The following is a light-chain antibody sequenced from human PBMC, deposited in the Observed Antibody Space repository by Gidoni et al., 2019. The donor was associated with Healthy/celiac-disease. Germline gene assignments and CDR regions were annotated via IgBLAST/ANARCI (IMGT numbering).Light chain of an antibody. CDR3: QQYYSTIT. CDR1: QSVLYSSNNKNY. J-gene: IGKJ5*01. V-gene: IGKV4-1*01. Sequence: DIVMTQSPDSLAVSLGERATINCKSSQSVLYSSNNKNYLAWYQQKPGKPPKLLIYWASTRESGVPDRFSGSGSGTDFTLTISSLQAEDVAVYYCQQYYSTITFGQGTRLEIK. CDR2: WAS.